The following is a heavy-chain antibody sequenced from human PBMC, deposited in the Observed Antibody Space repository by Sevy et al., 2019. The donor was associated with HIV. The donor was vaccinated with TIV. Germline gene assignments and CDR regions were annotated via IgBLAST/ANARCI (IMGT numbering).Heavy chain of an antibody. Sequence: GGSLRLSCAASGFTLSNHWMHWVRRAPGKGLVWVSHINGDGSETNYADFVKGRFTVSRDNAKNTLYLQMTSLTDEDTGLYYCAREEGSTDCWGQGTLVTVSS. CDR2: INGDGSET. V-gene: IGHV3-74*01. J-gene: IGHJ4*02. CDR3: AREEGSTDC. CDR1: GFTLSNHW.